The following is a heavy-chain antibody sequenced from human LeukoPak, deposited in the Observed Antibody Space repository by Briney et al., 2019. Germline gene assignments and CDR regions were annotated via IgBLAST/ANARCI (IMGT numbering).Heavy chain of an antibody. J-gene: IGHJ3*02. CDR2: ISGSGGST. V-gene: IGHV3-23*01. CDR3: ARDSGVRGIIFYDAFGI. CDR1: GFTFSRYA. D-gene: IGHD3-10*01. Sequence: GGSLRLSCAASGFTFSRYAMSWVRQAPGKGLEWVSAISGSGGSTYYADSVKGRFTISRDNSKNTLYLQMNSLRAEDTAVYYCARDSGVRGIIFYDAFGIWGQGTMVTVSS.